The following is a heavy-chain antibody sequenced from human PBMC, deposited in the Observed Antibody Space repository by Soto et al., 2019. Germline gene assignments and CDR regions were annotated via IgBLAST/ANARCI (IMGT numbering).Heavy chain of an antibody. V-gene: IGHV4-59*08. CDR3: ARHGYSDYDYTDY. J-gene: IGHJ4*02. CDR2: IYYSGST. CDR1: GGSISSYY. Sequence: PSETLSLTCTVSGGSISSYYRSWIRQPPGKGLEWIGYIYYSGSTNYNPSLKSRVTISVDTSKNQFSLKLSSVTAADTAVYYCARHGYSDYDYTDYWGQGTLVTVSS. D-gene: IGHD5-12*01.